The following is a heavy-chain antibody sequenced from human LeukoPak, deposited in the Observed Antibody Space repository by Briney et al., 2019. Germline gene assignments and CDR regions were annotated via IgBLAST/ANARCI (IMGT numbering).Heavy chain of an antibody. CDR2: LYYNRRT. J-gene: IGHJ1*01. D-gene: IGHD3-16*01. CDR1: GGPISRYY. CDR3: ARHTDDLVYFQH. V-gene: IGHV4-59*08. Sequence: SETLSLTCTVCGGPISRYYWIWIREPPGKALVWIGYLYYNRRTKYYPSLKSRVTISVDTSKIHFSLKLGSVTAADTAVYYCARHTDDLVYFQHWGQGTLVTVSS.